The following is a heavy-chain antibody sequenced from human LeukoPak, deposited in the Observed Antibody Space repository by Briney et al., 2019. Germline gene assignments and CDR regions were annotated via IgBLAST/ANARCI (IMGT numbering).Heavy chain of an antibody. V-gene: IGHV3-9*01. CDR1: GFTFDDYA. Sequence: GGSLRLSCAASGFTFDDYAMHWVRQAPGKGLEWVSGISWNSGSIGYADSVKGRFTISRDNAKNSLYLQMNSLRAEDTALYYCAKDRSDGYNSKGAFDIWGQGTMVTVSS. CDR2: ISWNSGSI. CDR3: AKDRSDGYNSKGAFDI. D-gene: IGHD5-24*01. J-gene: IGHJ3*02.